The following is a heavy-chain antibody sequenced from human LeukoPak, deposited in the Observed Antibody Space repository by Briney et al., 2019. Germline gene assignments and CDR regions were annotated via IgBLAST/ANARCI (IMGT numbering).Heavy chain of an antibody. J-gene: IGHJ6*03. CDR1: GNSISSGDNY. CDR3: ASVRRGFGDLSKYYSYYYMDV. Sequence: SETLSLTCTVSGNSISSGDNYWSWIRQPAGKGLEWIGRIYTSGSTNYNPSLKSRVTISGDTSKNQFSLKLSSVTAADTAVYYCASVRRGFGDLSKYYSYYYMDVWGKGTTVTISS. D-gene: IGHD3-10*01. CDR2: IYTSGST. V-gene: IGHV4-61*02.